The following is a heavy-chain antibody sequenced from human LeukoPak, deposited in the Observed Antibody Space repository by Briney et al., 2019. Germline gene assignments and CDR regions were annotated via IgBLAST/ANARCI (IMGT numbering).Heavy chain of an antibody. CDR1: GGSVSSGSYY. J-gene: IGHJ5*02. D-gene: IGHD1-26*01. CDR2: IYYSGST. CDR3: ASGYSGAYSAWFDP. V-gene: IGHV4-61*01. Sequence: PSETLSLTCTVSGGSVSSGSYYWSWIRQPPGKGLEWIGYIYYSGSTNYNPSLKSRVTISVDTSKNQFSLKLSSVTAADTAVYYCASGYSGAYSAWFDPWGQGTLVTVSS.